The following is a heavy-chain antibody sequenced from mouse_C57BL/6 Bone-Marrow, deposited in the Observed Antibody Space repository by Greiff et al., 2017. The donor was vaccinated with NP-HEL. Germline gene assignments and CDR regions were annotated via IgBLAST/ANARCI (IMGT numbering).Heavy chain of an antibody. Sequence: KQRPGQGLEWIGRIHPSDSDTNYNQKFKGKATLTVDKSSSTAYMQLSSLTSEDSAVYYCALGGYYSNYVDYFDYWGQGTTLTVSS. CDR2: IHPSDSDT. V-gene: IGHV1-74*01. J-gene: IGHJ2*01. D-gene: IGHD2-5*01. CDR3: ALGGYYSNYVDYFDY.